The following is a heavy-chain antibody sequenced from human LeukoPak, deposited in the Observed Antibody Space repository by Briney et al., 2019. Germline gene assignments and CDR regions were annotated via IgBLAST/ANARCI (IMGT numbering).Heavy chain of an antibody. CDR1: GGTFSSYA. D-gene: IGHD3-22*01. J-gene: IGHJ4*02. CDR3: ARGASDSSGYYYMEYYFDY. V-gene: IGHV1-69*04. CDR2: IIPSLGIA. Sequence: SVKVSCKASGGTFSSYAISWVRQAPRQGLEWMGRIIPSLGIANYAQKFQGRVTITADKSTSTAYMELSSLRSEETAVYYCARGASDSSGYYYMEYYFDYWGQGTLVTVSS.